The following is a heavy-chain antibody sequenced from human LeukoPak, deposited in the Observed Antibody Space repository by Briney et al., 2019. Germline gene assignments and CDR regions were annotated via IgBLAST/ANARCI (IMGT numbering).Heavy chain of an antibody. CDR1: GYTFTSHG. J-gene: IGHJ4*02. V-gene: IGHV1-18*01. D-gene: IGHD1-26*01. Sequence: ASVKVSCKASGYTFTSHGISWVRQAPGQGLEWMGWISTYNGNTNYAQKLQGRVSMTTDTSTSTAYMDLRSLRSDDTAVYYCARIGSYYRISDYWGQGTLVTVSS. CDR2: ISTYNGNT. CDR3: ARIGSYYRISDY.